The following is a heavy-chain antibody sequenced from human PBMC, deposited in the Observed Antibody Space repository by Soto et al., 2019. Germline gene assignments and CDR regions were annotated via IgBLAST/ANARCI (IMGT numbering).Heavy chain of an antibody. J-gene: IGHJ6*02. CDR1: GDSSVSSSSYY. CDR2: IYYTGNT. D-gene: IGHD2-15*01. Sequence: LSLTCTVSGDSSVSSSSYYWGWIRQPPGKGLEWIGSIYYTGNTFYSPSFRSRLTISVDTSKSQFSLKLRSVTAADTATYYCASEVSSTDGMDVWGQGTTGSVSS. CDR3: ASEVSSTDGMDV. V-gene: IGHV4-39*01.